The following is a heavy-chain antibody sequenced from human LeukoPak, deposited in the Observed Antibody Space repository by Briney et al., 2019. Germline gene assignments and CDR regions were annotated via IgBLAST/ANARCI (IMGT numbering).Heavy chain of an antibody. CDR3: ARHFGGTFSSIDY. D-gene: IGHD1-26*01. V-gene: IGHV5-51*01. J-gene: IGHJ4*02. Sequence: EKSLKISCQGSGYSFASFYIAWVRQMPGKGLEWMGNIFPGDSETMYSPSFEGQVTISVDKSISTAYLQWSSLRASDTAMYYCARHFGGTFSSIDYWGQGTPVTVSS. CDR2: IFPGDSET. CDR1: GYSFASFY.